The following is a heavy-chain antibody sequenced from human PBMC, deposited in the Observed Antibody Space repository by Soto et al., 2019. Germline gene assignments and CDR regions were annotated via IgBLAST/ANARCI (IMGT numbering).Heavy chain of an antibody. J-gene: IGHJ6*02. V-gene: IGHV3-21*01. CDR1: GFTFSTYS. D-gene: IGHD3-9*01. CDR3: ARAVYYDILTGYYCCYGRDV. CDR2: MSSSGRNI. Sequence: GGSLRLSCSASGFTFSTYSMSWVRQAPGKGLEWVSSMSSSGRNIYYADSVKGRFTVSRDNAKNSLYLQMNSLGAEDTAVYYWARAVYYDILTGYYCCYGRDVWGQGTMVTVSS.